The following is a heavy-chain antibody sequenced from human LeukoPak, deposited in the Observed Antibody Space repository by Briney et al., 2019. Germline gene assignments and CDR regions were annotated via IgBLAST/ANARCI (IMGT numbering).Heavy chain of an antibody. CDR2: IYYSGST. V-gene: IGHV4-59*06. CDR3: ARLIIAVAGSGYYYYGMDV. D-gene: IGHD6-19*01. Sequence: PSETLSLTCTVSGGSISSYYWSWIRQHPGKGLEWIGYIYYSGSTYYNPSLKSRVTISVDTSKNQFSLKLSSVTAADTAVYYCARLIIAVAGSGYYYYGMDVWGQGTTVTVSS. CDR1: GGSISSYY. J-gene: IGHJ6*02.